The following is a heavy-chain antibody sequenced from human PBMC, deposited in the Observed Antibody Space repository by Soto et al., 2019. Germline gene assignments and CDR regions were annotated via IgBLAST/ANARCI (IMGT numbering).Heavy chain of an antibody. D-gene: IGHD3-10*01. CDR2: IYHTGDT. CDR3: VRQGIGDLPGLVDV. CDR1: SGPSRSHN. J-gene: IGHJ6*02. Sequence: QVQLQQSGPGLVKPSETLSLTCTVSSGPSRSHNWGWIRQPPGGGLEWIGYIYHTGDTSSNPSLSSRVTISADTSTNHSSLTLRSVTAADTAVYYCVRQGIGDLPGLVDVWGQGTRVSVSS. V-gene: IGHV4-59*08.